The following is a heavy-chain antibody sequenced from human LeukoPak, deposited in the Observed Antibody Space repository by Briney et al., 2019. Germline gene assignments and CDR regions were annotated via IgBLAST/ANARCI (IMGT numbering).Heavy chain of an antibody. J-gene: IGHJ6*03. CDR3: ARAISRDEYHHYYYMDV. CDR1: GFTFNDYY. Sequence: GGSLRLSCAASGFTFNDYYMSWIRQAPGKGLEWVSYISTTGSTIYYADSVKGRFTISRDNAKNSLYLQMNSLRAEDTAVYYCARAISRDEYHHYYYMDVWGKGTTVTISS. CDR2: ISTTGSTI. D-gene: IGHD3-3*02. V-gene: IGHV3-11*04.